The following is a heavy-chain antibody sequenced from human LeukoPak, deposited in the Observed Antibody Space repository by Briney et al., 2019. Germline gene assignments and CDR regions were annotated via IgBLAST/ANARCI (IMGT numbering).Heavy chain of an antibody. J-gene: IGHJ4*02. V-gene: IGHV3-7*01. Sequence: GGSLKLSCAASGFTFSTYWMSWVRQAPGKGLEWVANIKQDGSDKFYVDSVKGRFTISRDNAKNSMYLQMNSLRAEDTAVYYCARVLPVASRDYWGQGTLVTVSS. CDR2: IKQDGSDK. CDR1: GFTFSTYW. D-gene: IGHD2-2*01. CDR3: ARVLPVASRDY.